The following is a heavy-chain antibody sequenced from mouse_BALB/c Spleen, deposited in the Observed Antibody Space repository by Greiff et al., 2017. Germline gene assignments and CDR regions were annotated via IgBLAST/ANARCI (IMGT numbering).Heavy chain of an antibody. CDR2: IYPGNSDT. CDR1: GYTFTSYW. CDR3: TRGNSAYYAMDY. V-gene: IGHV1-5*01. D-gene: IGHD2-1*01. J-gene: IGHJ4*01. Sequence: QLQQSGTVLARPGASVKMSCKASGYTFTSYWMHWVKQRPGQGLEWIGAIYPGNSDTSYNQKFKGKAKLTAVTSTSTAYMELSSLTNEDSAVYYCTRGNSAYYAMDYWGQGTSVTVSS.